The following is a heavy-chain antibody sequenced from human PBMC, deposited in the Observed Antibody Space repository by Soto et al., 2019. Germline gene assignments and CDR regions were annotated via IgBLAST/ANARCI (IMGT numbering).Heavy chain of an antibody. CDR2: ISDTGSG. D-gene: IGHD5-12*01. Sequence: QVQLQESGPGLVKPSETLSLTCTVSGGSVISGSYYWSWIRQPPGKGLKWVGCISDTGSGDYNPSLKSRVTISVHTAKRQFSLWLNSVTAADTAVYYCARAHSGYDPLGVDVWGQGTTVTVSS. CDR3: ARAHSGYDPLGVDV. J-gene: IGHJ6*02. V-gene: IGHV4-61*01. CDR1: GGSVISGSYY.